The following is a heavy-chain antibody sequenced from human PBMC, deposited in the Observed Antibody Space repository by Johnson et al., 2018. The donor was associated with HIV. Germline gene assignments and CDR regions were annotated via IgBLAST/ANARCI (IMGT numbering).Heavy chain of an antibody. CDR2: IYSGGST. D-gene: IGHD3-10*01. J-gene: IGHJ3*02. Sequence: EVQLVESGGGLIQPGGSLRLSCAASGFTVSSNYMSWVRQAPGKGLEWVSGIYSGGSTYYADSVKGRFTISRDNSKNTLYLQMNSLRAEDTAVYYCAKEMEGSYGSGKGDAFDIWGQGTMVTVSS. V-gene: IGHV3-53*01. CDR3: AKEMEGSYGSGKGDAFDI. CDR1: GFTVSSNY.